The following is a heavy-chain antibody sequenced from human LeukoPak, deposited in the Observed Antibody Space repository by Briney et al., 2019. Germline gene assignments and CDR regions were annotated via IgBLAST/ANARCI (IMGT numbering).Heavy chain of an antibody. V-gene: IGHV4-30-4*01. D-gene: IGHD3-16*02. CDR1: GGSISSGDYF. CDR3: AKDRYGHRIFDF. Sequence: PSETLSLTCTVSGGSISSGDYFWSWIRKPPGKGLEWIGYIYHSGNTYYNPSLKSRVTISVDTSRNQFSLKLSSVTAADTAVYYCAKDRYGHRIFDFWGQGTLVTVSS. J-gene: IGHJ4*02. CDR2: IYHSGNT.